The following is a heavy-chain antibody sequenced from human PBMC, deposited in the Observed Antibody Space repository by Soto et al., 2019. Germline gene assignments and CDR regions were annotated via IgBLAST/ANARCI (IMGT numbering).Heavy chain of an antibody. J-gene: IGHJ4*02. D-gene: IGHD3-16*01. CDR1: DGSVNSGNYY. Sequence: QVQLQESGPGLVKPSETLSLTCTVSDGSVNSGNYYWSWIGQPPGKGLEWIGHVYYIGSTNYNPSLKSRVTIPVDTSKYQFSLKVTSVTAADTAVYFCAREEKQLSRYGGDFDYWGQGILVTVSS. CDR2: VYYIGST. CDR3: AREEKQLSRYGGDFDY. V-gene: IGHV4-61*01.